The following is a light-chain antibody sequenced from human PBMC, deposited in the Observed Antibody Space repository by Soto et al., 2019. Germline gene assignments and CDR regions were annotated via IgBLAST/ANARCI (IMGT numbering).Light chain of an antibody. V-gene: IGLV4-60*02. Sequence: QPVLTQSSSASASLGSSVKLTCTLSSGHSSYVIVWHQQQPGKAPRYLMKFESSGSYNKGSGVPDRFSGSSSGADRYLTISDLQFEDEADYYCETWDTNTRIFGGGTKLTVL. CDR3: ETWDTNTRI. CDR2: FESSGSY. J-gene: IGLJ2*01. CDR1: SGHSSYV.